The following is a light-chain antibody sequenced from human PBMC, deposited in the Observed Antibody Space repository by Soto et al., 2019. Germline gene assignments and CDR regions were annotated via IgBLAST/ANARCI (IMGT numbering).Light chain of an antibody. CDR3: QQYYNNPRT. V-gene: IGKV4-1*01. Sequence: DIVMTQSPDSLAVSLGERATINCKSSQSVLYSSNNKNYLAWYQQKPGQPPKLLIYWASIRESGVPDRFSGSGSGTDFTLTISSLQAEDVAVYYCQQYYNNPRTFGQGTQVETK. CDR1: QSVLYSSNNKNY. J-gene: IGKJ1*01. CDR2: WAS.